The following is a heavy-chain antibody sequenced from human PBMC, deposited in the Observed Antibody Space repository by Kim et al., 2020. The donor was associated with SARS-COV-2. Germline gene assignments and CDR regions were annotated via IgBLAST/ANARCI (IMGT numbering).Heavy chain of an antibody. CDR2: IYYSGST. Sequence: SETLSLTCTVSGGSISSGGYYWSWIRQHPGKGLEWIGYIYYSGSTYYNPSLKSRVTISVDTSKNQFSLKLSSVTAADTAVYYCARERGRYGSGSPTTLVGPNAYFDYWGQGTLVTVSS. CDR1: GGSISSGGYY. J-gene: IGHJ4*02. D-gene: IGHD3-10*01. V-gene: IGHV4-31*03. CDR3: ARERGRYGSGSPTTLVGPNAYFDY.